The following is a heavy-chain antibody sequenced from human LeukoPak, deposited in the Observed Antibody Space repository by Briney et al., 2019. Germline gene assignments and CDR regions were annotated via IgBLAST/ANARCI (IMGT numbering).Heavy chain of an antibody. CDR2: IYYSGST. Sequence: PSETLSLTCTVSGGSISSYYWSWIRQPPGRGLEWIGYIYYSGSTNYNPSLKSRVTISVDTSKNQFSLKLSSVTAADTAVYYCARQRDWFDPWGQGTLVTVSS. V-gene: IGHV4-59*08. CDR1: GGSISSYY. CDR3: ARQRDWFDP. J-gene: IGHJ5*02.